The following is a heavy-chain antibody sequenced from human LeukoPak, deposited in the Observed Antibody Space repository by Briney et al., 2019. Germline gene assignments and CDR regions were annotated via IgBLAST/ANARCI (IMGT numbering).Heavy chain of an antibody. CDR3: ARDRDSTGYYPNWFDP. CDR1: GGSISPYF. CDR2: VYHNGDT. D-gene: IGHD3-22*01. Sequence: SETLSLTCTVSGGSISPYFWCWLRQSPEKGLEWIGYVYHNGDTNYNPALKSRATISVDTSKNQFSLKLTSVTAADMAVYYCARDRDSTGYYPNWFDPWGQGTLVTVSS. J-gene: IGHJ5*02. V-gene: IGHV4-59*01.